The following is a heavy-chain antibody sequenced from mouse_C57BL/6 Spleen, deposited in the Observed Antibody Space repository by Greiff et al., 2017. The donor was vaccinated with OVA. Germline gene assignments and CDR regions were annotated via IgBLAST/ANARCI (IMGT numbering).Heavy chain of an antibody. J-gene: IGHJ3*01. CDR3: ATSWLLITPFAY. V-gene: IGHV2-3*01. D-gene: IGHD2-3*01. CDR2: IWGDGST. CDR1: GFSLTSYG. Sequence: VKLVESGPGLVAPSQSLSITCTVSGFSLTSYGVSWVRQPPGKGLEWLGVIWGDGSTNYHSALISRLSISKDNSKSHVFLKLNSPQTDDTATYYCATSWLLITPFAYWGQGTLVTVSA.